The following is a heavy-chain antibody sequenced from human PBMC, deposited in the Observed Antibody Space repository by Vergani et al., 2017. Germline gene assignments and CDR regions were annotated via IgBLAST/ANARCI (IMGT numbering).Heavy chain of an antibody. CDR1: GFTFSSYG. V-gene: IGHV3-30*18. J-gene: IGHJ6*02. CDR3: AKDPSSPTVSSDYDYYYGMDV. D-gene: IGHD4-11*01. CDR2: ISYDGSNK. Sequence: QVQLVESGGGVVHTGRSLRLSCAASGFTFSSYGMHWVRQAPGKGLEWVAVISYDGSNKYYADSVKGRFTISRDNSKNTLYLQMNSLRAEDTAVYYCAKDPSSPTVSSDYDYYYGMDVWCRGTTVTVFS.